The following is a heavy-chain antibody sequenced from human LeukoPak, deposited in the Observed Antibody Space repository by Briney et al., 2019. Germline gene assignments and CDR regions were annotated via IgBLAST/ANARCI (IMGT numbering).Heavy chain of an antibody. D-gene: IGHD3-10*01. CDR3: ARDYLSGGGFDY. V-gene: IGHV3-48*04. Sequence: GGSLRLSCAASGFPFSSYSMNWVRQAQGKGLGWVSYISSSGSTIYYADSVKGRFTISRDNAKNSLYLQMNSLRAEDTAVYYCARDYLSGGGFDYWGQGTLVTVSS. CDR2: ISSSGSTI. J-gene: IGHJ4*02. CDR1: GFPFSSYS.